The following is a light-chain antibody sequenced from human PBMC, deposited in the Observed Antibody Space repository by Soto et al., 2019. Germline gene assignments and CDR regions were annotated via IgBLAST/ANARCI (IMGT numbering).Light chain of an antibody. J-gene: IGLJ1*01. CDR1: SSDDGGYNY. CDR3: SSDTSSSTYV. V-gene: IGLV2-14*01. Sequence: QSALTQPASVSGSPGQSITISCTGTSSDDGGYNYVSWSQQHPGKAPQLMIYEVSKRPSGVSNRFSGSKSGNTDSLPISGLQAEDEADDYCSSDTSSSTYVFGTGTKLTVL. CDR2: EVS.